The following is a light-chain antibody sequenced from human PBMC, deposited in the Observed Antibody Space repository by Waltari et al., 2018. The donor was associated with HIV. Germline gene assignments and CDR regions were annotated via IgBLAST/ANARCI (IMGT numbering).Light chain of an antibody. CDR3: AAWDDSLSGSYV. CDR1: RSNLGNTD. V-gene: IGLV1-47*01. J-gene: IGLJ1*01. Sequence: QSVLTQPPSASGPPGRRVTIPCSGSRSNLGNTDVSWYQELPGPAPTLLIFGNGQRPSGVPDRFSVSKSGTSASLAISGLRSEDEADYYCAAWDDSLSGSYVFGTGTKVTVL. CDR2: GNG.